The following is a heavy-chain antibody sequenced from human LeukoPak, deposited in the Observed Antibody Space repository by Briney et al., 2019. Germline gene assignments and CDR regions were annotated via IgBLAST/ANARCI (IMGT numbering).Heavy chain of an antibody. CDR2: INSNGGST. CDR1: GLTFSSYA. J-gene: IGHJ3*02. D-gene: IGHD4-17*01. Sequence: GGSLRLSCSASGLTFSSYAMHWVRQAPGKGLEYVSGINSNGGSTLYADSVKGRFTISRDNSKNTLYIQLSSLRVEDTAVYYCVKEARTVTSAFDIWGQGTMVTVSS. CDR3: VKEARTVTSAFDI. V-gene: IGHV3-64*05.